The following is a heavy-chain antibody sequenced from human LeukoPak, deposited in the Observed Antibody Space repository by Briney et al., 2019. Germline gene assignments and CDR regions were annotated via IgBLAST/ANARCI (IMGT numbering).Heavy chain of an antibody. J-gene: IGHJ4*02. Sequence: PGGSLRLSCAASGFTFSSYAMNWVRQVPGKGLEWVSSISSSSSYIYYADSVKGRFTISRDNAKNSLYLQMNSLRAEDTAVYYCAREIGLGTAVAGAGIDYWGQGTLVTVSS. CDR2: ISSSSSYI. D-gene: IGHD6-19*01. CDR1: GFTFSSYA. V-gene: IGHV3-21*01. CDR3: AREIGLGTAVAGAGIDY.